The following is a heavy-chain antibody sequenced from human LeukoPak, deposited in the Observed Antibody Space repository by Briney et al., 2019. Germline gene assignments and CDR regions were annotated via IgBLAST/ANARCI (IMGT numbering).Heavy chain of an antibody. CDR2: ISYDGSNK. J-gene: IGHJ4*02. CDR3: AREGTTLYSSSPHLY. D-gene: IGHD6-6*01. CDR1: VFTFSSYA. Sequence: PGGSLRLSCAASVFTFSSYAMHWVRQAPGRGLEWVAVISYDGSNKYYADSLKGRFTISRDNSKNTLYLQMNSLRAEDTAVYYCAREGTTLYSSSPHLYRGQGTLVTVSS. V-gene: IGHV3-30-3*01.